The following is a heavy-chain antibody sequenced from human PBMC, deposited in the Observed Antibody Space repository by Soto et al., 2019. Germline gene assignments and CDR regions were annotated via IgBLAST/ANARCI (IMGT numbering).Heavy chain of an antibody. D-gene: IGHD6-19*01. CDR1: GGSISSSSYY. CDR2: IYYSGST. CDR3: ARPERSGWEEGFWFDP. V-gene: IGHV4-39*01. Sequence: QLQLQESGPGLVKPSETLSLTCTVSGGSISSSSYYWGWIRQPPGKGLEWIGSIYYSGSTYYNPSLKSRVTISVDTSKNQFSLKLSSVTAADTAVYYCARPERSGWEEGFWFDPWGQGTLVTVSS. J-gene: IGHJ5*02.